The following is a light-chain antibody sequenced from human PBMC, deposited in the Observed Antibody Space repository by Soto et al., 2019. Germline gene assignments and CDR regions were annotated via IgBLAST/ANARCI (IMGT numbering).Light chain of an antibody. J-gene: IGLJ2*01. CDR3: QSHDSRLTVI. CDR2: VNN. V-gene: IGLV1-40*01. Sequence: QAVVTQPHSVSGAPGQRGTISCTGSSSNLGAGYDVHWYQQLPGTAPKLLIYVNNNRPSGVPDRFSASKSGTSASLAITGLQPEDEADYYCQSHDSRLTVIFGGGTKLTVL. CDR1: SSNLGAGYD.